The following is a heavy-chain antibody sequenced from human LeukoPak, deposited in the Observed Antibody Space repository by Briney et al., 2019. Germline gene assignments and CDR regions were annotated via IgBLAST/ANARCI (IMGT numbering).Heavy chain of an antibody. CDR3: ARGLEAAAGNWFDP. CDR1: GGSFSGYY. CDR2: INHSGST. Sequence: PSETLSLTCAAYGGSFSGYYWSWIRQPPGKGLEWIGEINHSGSTNYNPSLKSRVTISVDTSKNQFSLKLSSVTAADTAVYYCARGLEAAAGNWFDPWGQGTLVTVSS. J-gene: IGHJ5*02. D-gene: IGHD6-13*01. V-gene: IGHV4-34*01.